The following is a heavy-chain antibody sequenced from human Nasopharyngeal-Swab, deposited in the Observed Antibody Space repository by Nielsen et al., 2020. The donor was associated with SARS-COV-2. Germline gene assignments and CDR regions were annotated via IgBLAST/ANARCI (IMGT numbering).Heavy chain of an antibody. Sequence: GGSLRLSCAASGFTFSSYAMSWVRQTPEKGLEWVSTISVGSGGSTYYADSVKGRFTISRDNSKNTLYLQMNSLRAEDTAVYYCAKDARYGILANDAFDIWGQGTMVTVSS. J-gene: IGHJ3*02. CDR3: AKDARYGILANDAFDI. D-gene: IGHD3-9*01. CDR2: ISVGSGGST. V-gene: IGHV3-23*01. CDR1: GFTFSSYA.